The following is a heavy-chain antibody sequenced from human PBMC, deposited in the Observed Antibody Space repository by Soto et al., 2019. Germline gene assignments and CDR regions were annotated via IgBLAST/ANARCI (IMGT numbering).Heavy chain of an antibody. CDR3: ARTYYYDSSGYSHHNAFDI. D-gene: IGHD3-22*01. CDR2: INPNSGGT. V-gene: IGHV1-2*04. J-gene: IGHJ3*02. CDR1: GYTFTGYY. Sequence: GASVKVSCKASGYTFTGYYRHWVRQAPGQGLEWMGWINPNSGGTNYAQKFQGWVTMTRDTSISTAYMELSRLRSDDTAVYYCARTYYYDSSGYSHHNAFDIWGQGTMVTVSS.